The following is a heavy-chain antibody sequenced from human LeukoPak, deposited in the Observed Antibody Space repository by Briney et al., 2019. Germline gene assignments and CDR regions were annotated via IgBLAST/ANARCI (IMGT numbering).Heavy chain of an antibody. J-gene: IGHJ4*02. CDR1: GGTFSRYG. Sequence: SVKVFCKASGGTFSRYGISWVRQAPGQGLEWLGGIIPLFGTANYAQKFQGRVTITTDESTSTAYMELNSLRSQDTALYYCATEGQTYYFDNWGQGTLVTVSS. CDR3: ATEGQTYYFDN. CDR2: IIPLFGTA. V-gene: IGHV1-69*05.